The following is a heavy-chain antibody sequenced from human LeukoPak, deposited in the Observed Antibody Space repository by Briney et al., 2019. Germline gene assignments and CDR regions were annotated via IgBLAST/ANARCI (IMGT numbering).Heavy chain of an antibody. J-gene: IGHJ6*03. Sequence: GGSLRLSCAASGFTFDDYGMSWVRQAPGKGLEWVSVINWNGGSTGYADSVKGRFTISRDNAKNSLYLQMNSLRAEDTALYYCAREFYDSSGYYYYYYYMDVWGKGTTVTVSS. CDR2: INWNGGST. V-gene: IGHV3-20*04. CDR1: GFTFDDYG. CDR3: AREFYDSSGYYYYYYYMDV. D-gene: IGHD3-22*01.